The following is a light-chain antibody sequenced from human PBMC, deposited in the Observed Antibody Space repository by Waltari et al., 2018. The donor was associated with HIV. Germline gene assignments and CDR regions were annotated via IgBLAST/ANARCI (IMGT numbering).Light chain of an antibody. CDR2: GAS. CDR1: QSVSSAY. Sequence: IVLTQPPGTLSLSPGDRATLSCRASQSVSSAYLAWYQQKPGQAPRLLIYGASNRATGIPDRFSGSGSGTDFTLTISRLEPEDFAVYYCQQYGSSPFTFGPGTKLDIK. CDR3: QQYGSSPFT. J-gene: IGKJ3*01. V-gene: IGKV3-20*01.